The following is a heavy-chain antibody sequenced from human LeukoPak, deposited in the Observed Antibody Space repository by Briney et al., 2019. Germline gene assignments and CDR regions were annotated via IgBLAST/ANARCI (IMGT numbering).Heavy chain of an antibody. CDR3: ARVNGDSMVGNWFDP. J-gene: IGHJ5*02. V-gene: IGHV1-69*05. Sequence: ASVKVSCKASGATFSSYAISWVRQAPGQGLEWMGGIIPIFCTANYAQKFQGRVTITTDESTSTAYIELSSLRSEDTAAYYCARVNGDSMVGNWFDPWGQGTLVTVSS. CDR2: IIPIFCTA. D-gene: IGHD4-17*01. CDR1: GATFSSYA.